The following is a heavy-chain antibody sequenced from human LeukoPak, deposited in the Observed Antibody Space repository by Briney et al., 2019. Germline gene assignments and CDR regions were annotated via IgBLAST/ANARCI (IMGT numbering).Heavy chain of an antibody. CDR1: GYTLTDFS. V-gene: IGHV1-24*01. CDR3: ATLDSYYDNSGRPLVPD. Sequence: ASVKVSCNISGYTLTDFSMHWVRQAPGKGLEWMGGFNREDDEAIYAPHFQGRVTVTEDTSTDTAYMELSSLRSEDTAVYYCATLDSYYDNSGRPLVPDWGQGTLVTLSS. CDR2: FNREDDEA. D-gene: IGHD3-22*01. J-gene: IGHJ4*02.